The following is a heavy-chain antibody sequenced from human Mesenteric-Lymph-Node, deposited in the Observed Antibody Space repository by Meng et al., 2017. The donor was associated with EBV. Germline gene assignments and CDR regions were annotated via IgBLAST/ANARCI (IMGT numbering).Heavy chain of an antibody. CDR3: ASKDYDDYYFDF. D-gene: IGHD4-17*01. Sequence: EVQLVESGGGLVKPGGALRRSCVASGFTFNTSTLNWVRQAPGKGLEWLSAISASSGNIYYTDSVKGRFTVSRDNAKNSLYVQMNSLRAEDTAIYYCASKDYDDYYFDFWDQGPLVTVAS. CDR2: ISASSGNI. J-gene: IGHJ4*02. V-gene: IGHV3-21*01. CDR1: GFTFNTST.